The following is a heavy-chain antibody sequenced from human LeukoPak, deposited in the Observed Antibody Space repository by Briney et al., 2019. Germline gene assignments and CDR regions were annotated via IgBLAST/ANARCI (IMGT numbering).Heavy chain of an antibody. CDR1: GGSISSYY. Sequence: PSETLSLTCTVSGGSISSYYWSWIRQPAGKGLEWIGRIYTSGSTNYNPSLKSRVTMSVDTSKNQFSLKLSSVTAADTAVYYCARDLVRGSYKKKDAFDIWGQGTKVTVSS. J-gene: IGHJ3*02. D-gene: IGHD1-26*01. V-gene: IGHV4-4*07. CDR2: IYTSGST. CDR3: ARDLVRGSYKKKDAFDI.